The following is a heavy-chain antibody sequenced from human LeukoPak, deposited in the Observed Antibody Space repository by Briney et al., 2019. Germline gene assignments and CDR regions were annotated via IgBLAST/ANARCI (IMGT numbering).Heavy chain of an antibody. CDR2: IYYSGST. V-gene: IGHV4-59*01. J-gene: IGHJ4*02. D-gene: IGHD2-15*01. Sequence: SETLSLTCTVSGGSISSYYWSWIRQPPGKGQEWIGYIYYSGSTNYNPSLKSRVTISVDTSQNQFSLKLSSVTAADTAVYYCARVPATRYYFDYWGQGTLVTVSS. CDR3: ARVPATRYYFDY. CDR1: GGSISSYY.